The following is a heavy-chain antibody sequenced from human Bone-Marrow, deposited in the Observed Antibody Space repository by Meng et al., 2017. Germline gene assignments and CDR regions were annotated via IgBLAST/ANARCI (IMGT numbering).Heavy chain of an antibody. V-gene: IGHV3-21*01. J-gene: IGHJ4*02. D-gene: IGHD3-22*01. CDR3: ARDCYYYDSSGYCY. CDR2: ISSSSSYI. Sequence: GESLKISCAASGFTFDDYAMHWVRQAPGKGLEWVSSISSSSSYIYYADSVKGRFTISRDNAKNSLYLQMNSLRAEDTAVYYCARDCYYYDSSGYCYWGQGTLVTVSS. CDR1: GFTFDDYA.